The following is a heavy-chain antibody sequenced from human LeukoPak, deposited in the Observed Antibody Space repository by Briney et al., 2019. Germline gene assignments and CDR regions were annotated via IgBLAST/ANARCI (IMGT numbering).Heavy chain of an antibody. V-gene: IGHV1-46*01. CDR3: ARGGSRYDSSGT. J-gene: IGHJ4*02. CDR1: GYTFTSYY. CDR2: INPSGGST. D-gene: IGHD3-22*01. Sequence: ASVKVSCKASGYTFTSYYMHWVRQAPGQGLEWMGIINPSGGSTSYAQKFQGRVTMTRDMPTSTVYMELSSLRSEDTAVYYCARGGSRYDSSGTWGQGTLVTVSS.